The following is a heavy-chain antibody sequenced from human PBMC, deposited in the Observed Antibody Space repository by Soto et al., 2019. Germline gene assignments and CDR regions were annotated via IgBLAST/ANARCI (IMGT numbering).Heavy chain of an antibody. V-gene: IGHV1-18*01. CDR2: ISAYNGNT. J-gene: IGHJ4*02. CDR1: GYTFTSYG. D-gene: IGHD3-22*01. Sequence: ASVKVSWKASGYTFTSYGISWVRQAPGQGLEWMGWISAYNGNTNYAQKFQGRVTMTTDTSTSTAYMELRSLRSDDTAVYYCAFDSSGYRTTRGVDYRAQRTLDTGSS. CDR3: AFDSSGYRTTRGVDY.